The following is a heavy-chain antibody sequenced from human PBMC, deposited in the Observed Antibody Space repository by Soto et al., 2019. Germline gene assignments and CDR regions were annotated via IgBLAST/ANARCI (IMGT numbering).Heavy chain of an antibody. D-gene: IGHD3-3*01. Sequence: QVQLVQSGAEVKKPGASVKVACKASGYTFTGYYMHWVRQAPGQGLEWMGWINPNRGGTNYAQKFQGRVTMTRDTSISTAYMELSRLRSDDTAVYYCANETHYDFWSGYERGMDVWGQGTTVTVSS. CDR2: INPNRGGT. J-gene: IGHJ6*02. V-gene: IGHV1-2*02. CDR1: GYTFTGYY. CDR3: ANETHYDFWSGYERGMDV.